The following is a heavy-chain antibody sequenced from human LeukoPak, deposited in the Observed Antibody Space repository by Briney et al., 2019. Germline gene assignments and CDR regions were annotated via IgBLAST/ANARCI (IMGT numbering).Heavy chain of an antibody. CDR3: ARLGLQRYYYYYYYMDV. CDR1: GYGFTSYW. J-gene: IGHJ6*03. CDR2: IYPGDSDT. V-gene: IGHV5-51*01. D-gene: IGHD5-18*01. Sequence: GEALKISFKGSGYGFTSYWIGWGRPRPGKGMEWRGIIYPGDSDTRYSPSFQGQVTISADKSISTAYLQWSSLKASATAMYYCARLGLQRYYYYYYYMDVWGKGTRSPSP.